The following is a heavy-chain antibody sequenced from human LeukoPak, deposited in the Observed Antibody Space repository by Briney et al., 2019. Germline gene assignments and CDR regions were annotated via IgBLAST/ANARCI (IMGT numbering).Heavy chain of an antibody. J-gene: IGHJ4*02. CDR2: MNPNSGST. CDR1: GYTFTSYD. D-gene: IGHD3-10*01. V-gene: IGHV1-8*01. CDR3: AKDARWFGAFDY. Sequence: ASVKVSCKASGYTFTSYDINWVRQATGQGLEWMGWMNPNSGSTGYAQKFQGRVTMTRNTSISTAYMELSSLRSEDTAVYYCAKDARWFGAFDYWGQGTLVTVSS.